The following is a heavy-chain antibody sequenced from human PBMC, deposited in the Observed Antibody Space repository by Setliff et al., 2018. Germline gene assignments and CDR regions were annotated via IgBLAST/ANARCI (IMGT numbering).Heavy chain of an antibody. CDR3: ARGGVTAVWDLTD. CDR2: VFLTGST. V-gene: IGHV4-59*01. J-gene: IGHJ4*02. CDR1: GDSINDYY. Sequence: SSETLSLTCTVSGDSINDYYWSWIRQSPGKGLEWIGYVFLTGSTAYNPSLGSRVTISLDRSKSQFSLKVTSVTAADTAVYYCARGGVTAVWDLTDWGQGTLVTVSS. D-gene: IGHD2-21*02.